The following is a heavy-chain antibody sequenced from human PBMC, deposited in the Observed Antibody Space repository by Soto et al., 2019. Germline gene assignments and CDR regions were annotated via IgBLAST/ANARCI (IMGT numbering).Heavy chain of an antibody. Sequence: GEALKISWKGSGYSFTSYWIGWVRQMPGKGLEWMGTIYTGDSDTRYSPSFQGKVTISAEKSITTAYLQWSSLKASDTAMYYCARRSPVDTAMVTEYYGMNXWGQGTTVTVS. CDR2: IYTGDSDT. D-gene: IGHD5-18*01. J-gene: IGHJ6*02. CDR1: GYSFTSYW. CDR3: ARRSPVDTAMVTEYYGMNX. V-gene: IGHV5-51*01.